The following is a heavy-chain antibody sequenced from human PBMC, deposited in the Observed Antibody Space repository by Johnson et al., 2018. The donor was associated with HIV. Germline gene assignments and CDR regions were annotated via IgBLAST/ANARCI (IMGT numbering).Heavy chain of an antibody. CDR3: ARGVEMAKSRDVGDAFDI. D-gene: IGHD5-24*01. Sequence: VQLVESGGGVVRPGGSLRLSCAASGFTFDDYGMSWVRQAPGRALEWVSGINWYGCNTGYADSVKGRFTISRDNAQHPLSLQMNSLRAEDTALYYCARGVEMAKSRDVGDAFDIWGQGTMVTVSS. CDR2: INWYGCNT. V-gene: IGHV3-20*04. CDR1: GFTFDDYG. J-gene: IGHJ3*02.